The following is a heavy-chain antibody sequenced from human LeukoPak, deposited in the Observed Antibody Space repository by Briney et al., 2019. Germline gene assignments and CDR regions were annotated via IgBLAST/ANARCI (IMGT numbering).Heavy chain of an antibody. CDR1: GFTFSNYA. D-gene: IGHD3-22*01. CDR3: AKDGHYDSSGFALQY. V-gene: IGHV3-23*01. Sequence: GGSLRLSCAASGFTFSNYAITWVRQAPGKGLEWVSTISSSGANTYYADSVRGRFTISRDNSKNTLYLQMNSLRAEDTAVYYCAKDGHYDSSGFALQYWGQGTLVTVSS. J-gene: IGHJ1*01. CDR2: ISSSGANT.